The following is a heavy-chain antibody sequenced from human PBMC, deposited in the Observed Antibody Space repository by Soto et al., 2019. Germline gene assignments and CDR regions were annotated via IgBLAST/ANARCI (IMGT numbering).Heavy chain of an antibody. V-gene: IGHV3-23*01. D-gene: IGHD2-2*01. CDR3: AKDKGYCSSTSCYEGSY. Sequence: GGSLRLSCAVSGFTFSSYAMKWVRQAPGKGLEWASAISGSGGSTYYADSVKGRFTISRDNSKNTLYLQMNSLRAEDTAVYYCAKDKGYCSSTSCYEGSYWGQGTLVTVSS. J-gene: IGHJ4*02. CDR2: ISGSGGST. CDR1: GFTFSSYA.